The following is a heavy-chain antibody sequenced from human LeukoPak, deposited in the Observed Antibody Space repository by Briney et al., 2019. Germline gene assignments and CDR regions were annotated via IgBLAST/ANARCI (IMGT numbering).Heavy chain of an antibody. D-gene: IGHD6-13*01. V-gene: IGHV3-53*01. Sequence: GGSLRLSCEASGFTVSSNYMSWVRQAPGKGLEWVSVIYSGGTTYYADSVKGRFTISRDNSRNTLYLQMNSLRAEDTAVYYCAGWPSSSWYKVAAFGIWGQGTMVTVSS. CDR1: GFTVSSNY. CDR2: IYSGGTT. CDR3: AGWPSSSWYKVAAFGI. J-gene: IGHJ3*02.